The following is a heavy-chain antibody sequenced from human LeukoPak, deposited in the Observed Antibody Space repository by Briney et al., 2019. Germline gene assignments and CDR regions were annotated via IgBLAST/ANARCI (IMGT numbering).Heavy chain of an antibody. CDR3: ANHYYGSGSYYKPYFDS. V-gene: IGHV1-69*05. Sequence: SVKVSCKASGGTFSSYAISWVRQAPGQGLEWMGGIIPIFGTANYAQKFQGRVTIITDESTSTAYMELSSLRSEDTAVYYCANHYYGSGSYYKPYFDSWGQGALVTVSS. D-gene: IGHD3-10*01. J-gene: IGHJ4*02. CDR2: IIPIFGTA. CDR1: GGTFSSYA.